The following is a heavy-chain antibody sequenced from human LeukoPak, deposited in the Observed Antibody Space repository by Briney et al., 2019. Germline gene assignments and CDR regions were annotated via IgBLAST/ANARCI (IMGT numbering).Heavy chain of an antibody. V-gene: IGHV3-30*02. CDR3: AKGAHEYGGGILDY. CDR1: GFSFSSHG. Sequence: GGSLRLSCAASGFSFSSHGMHWVRQAPGKGLEWVSFIRNDRSNKYYADSVKGRFTISRDNSKNTLYLQTNSLRAEDTAVYYCAKGAHEYGGGILDYWGQGTLVTVSS. J-gene: IGHJ4*02. D-gene: IGHD4-23*01. CDR2: IRNDRSNK.